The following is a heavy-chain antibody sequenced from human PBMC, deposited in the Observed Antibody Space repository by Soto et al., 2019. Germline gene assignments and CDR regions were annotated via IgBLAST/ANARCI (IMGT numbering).Heavy chain of an antibody. J-gene: IGHJ5*01. CDR3: ARSDGYHFNWLDS. D-gene: IGHD2-21*01. V-gene: IGHV1-8*01. Sequence: QVQLVQSGAEVKTPGASVKVSCKASGYTFASYDMNWVRQAPGQGLEWMGWMNPNNNNTGYAQKFQGRLTMTRDIALSIAHMELSSLRNEDTAVYYCARSDGYHFNWLDSWGQGTLVTVSA. CDR2: MNPNNNNT. CDR1: GYTFASYD.